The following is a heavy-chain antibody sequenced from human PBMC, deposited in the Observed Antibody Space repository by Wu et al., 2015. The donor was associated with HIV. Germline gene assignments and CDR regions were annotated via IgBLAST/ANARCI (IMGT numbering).Heavy chain of an antibody. CDR1: GYTFTSYY. CDR2: INPSGGSA. CDR3: ARDGARRSVPFDY. Sequence: QVQLVQSGAEVKKPGASVKVSCKAFGYTFTSYYMHWVRQAPGQGLEWMGIINPSGGSATYAQKFQGSVTMTRDTSTSTVYMELSSLRSEDTAVYYCARDGARRSVPFDYWGQGTLSTSP. J-gene: IGHJ4*02. D-gene: IGHD4/OR15-4a*01. V-gene: IGHV1-46*01.